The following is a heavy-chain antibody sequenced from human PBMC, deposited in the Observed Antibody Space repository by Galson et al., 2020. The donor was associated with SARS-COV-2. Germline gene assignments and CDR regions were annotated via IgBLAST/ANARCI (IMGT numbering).Heavy chain of an antibody. CDR2: ISHRGST. CDR3: ARDSYGSGSYYHWFDP. J-gene: IGHJ5*02. V-gene: IGHV4-30-2*06. Sequence: TLSLTCDVSGGSISSGAYSWVWIRQSPGKGLEWLGYISHRGSTYYKPSLRGRVTMSVDGSKNQFSLKLSSVTAADTAVYYCARDSYGSGSYYHWFDPWGQGTLVTVSS. D-gene: IGHD3-10*01. CDR1: GGSISSGAYS.